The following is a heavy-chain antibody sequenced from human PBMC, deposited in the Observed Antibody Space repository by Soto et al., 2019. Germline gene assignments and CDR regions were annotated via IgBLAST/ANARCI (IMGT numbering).Heavy chain of an antibody. CDR1: GGSMSSSNW. CDR2: AHHSGRT. J-gene: IGHJ4*02. CDR3: ARSEATGLDY. Sequence: QVQLQESGPGLVKPSGTLSLTCTVSGGSMSSSNWWNWVRQSPGKGLEWIGEAHHSGRTNYHPSLKSRVTISVDKSKNHFSLKLTSVTAADTAVYYCARSEATGLDYWGQGTLVTVSS. D-gene: IGHD1-26*01. V-gene: IGHV4-4*02.